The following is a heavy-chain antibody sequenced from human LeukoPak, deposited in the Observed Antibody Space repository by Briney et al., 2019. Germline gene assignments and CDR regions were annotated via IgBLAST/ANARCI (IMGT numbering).Heavy chain of an antibody. CDR1: GFTFSSYT. J-gene: IGHJ6*02. CDR2: ISSSSSYI. Sequence: GGSLRLSCAASGFTFSSYTMNWVRQAPGKGLEWVSSISSSSSYIYYADSVKGRLTISRDNAKNSLYLQMNSLRAEDTAVYYCARDPTPRYCSGGSCYTHYGMDVWGQGTTVAVSS. CDR3: ARDPTPRYCSGGSCYTHYGMDV. V-gene: IGHV3-21*01. D-gene: IGHD2-15*01.